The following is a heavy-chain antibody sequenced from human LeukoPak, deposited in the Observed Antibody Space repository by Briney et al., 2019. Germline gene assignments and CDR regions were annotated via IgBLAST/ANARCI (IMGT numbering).Heavy chain of an antibody. CDR3: ARAGEGLLAYSFDI. J-gene: IGHJ3*02. D-gene: IGHD1-26*01. CDR1: GFTFSSYA. CDR2: ISGSGGST. V-gene: IGHV3-23*01. Sequence: GGSLRLSCAASGFTFSSYAMTWVRQAPGKGLEWVSGISGSGGSTYYADSVKGRFTISRDNAKNTLFLQMNSLRAEDTAVYYCARAGEGLLAYSFDIWGQGTMVTVSS.